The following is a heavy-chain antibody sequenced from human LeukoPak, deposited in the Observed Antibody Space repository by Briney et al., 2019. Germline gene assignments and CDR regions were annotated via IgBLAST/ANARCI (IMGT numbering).Heavy chain of an antibody. CDR1: GFTFNNYA. CDR3: AKHQVRSHDY. D-gene: IGHD4-17*01. J-gene: IGHJ4*02. CDR2: ISGSGGTT. V-gene: IGHV3-23*01. Sequence: GGSLRLSCAASGFTFNNYAMNWVRQAPGKGLEWVSVISGSGGTTYYADSVKGRFTISRDSSKNTLYLQMNSLRAEDTAVYYCAKHQVRSHDYWGQGTLVTVSS.